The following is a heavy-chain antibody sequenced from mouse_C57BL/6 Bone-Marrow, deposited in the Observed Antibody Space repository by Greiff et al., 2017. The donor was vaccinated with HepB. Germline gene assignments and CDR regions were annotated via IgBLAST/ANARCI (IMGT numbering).Heavy chain of an antibody. CDR3: TRAQRSNYDWYFDV. V-gene: IGHV5-9-1*02. J-gene: IGHJ1*03. CDR1: GFTFSSYA. D-gene: IGHD2-5*01. CDR2: ISSGGDYI. Sequence: DVQLQESGEGLVKPGGSLKLSCAASGFTFSSYAMSWVRQTPEKRLEWVAYISSGGDYIYYADTVKGRFTISRDNARNTLYLQMSSLKSEDTAMYYCTRAQRSNYDWYFDVWGTGTTVTVSS.